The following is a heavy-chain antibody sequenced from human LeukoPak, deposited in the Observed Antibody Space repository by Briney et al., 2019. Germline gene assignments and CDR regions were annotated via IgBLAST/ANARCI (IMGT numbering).Heavy chain of an antibody. CDR1: GFTFSSYW. CDR3: VRDLEGSSSFYYYYYGMDV. J-gene: IGHJ6*02. Sequence: GGSLRLSCAASGFTFSSYWMHWVRQAPGKGLVWVSRINSDGSSTSYAGSVKGRFTISRDNAKNTLYLQMNSLRAEDTAVYYCVRDLEGSSSFYYYYYGMDVWGQGTTVTVSS. D-gene: IGHD6-6*01. CDR2: INSDGSST. V-gene: IGHV3-74*01.